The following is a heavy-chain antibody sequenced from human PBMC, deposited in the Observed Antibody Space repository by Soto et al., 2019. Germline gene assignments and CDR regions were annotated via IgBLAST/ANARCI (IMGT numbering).Heavy chain of an antibody. D-gene: IGHD6-13*01. J-gene: IGHJ4*02. CDR2: ISPYDGNT. Sequence: QVQLVQSEAEVKKPGASVKVSCKASGYIFTNYGLSWVRQAPGQGLEWMAWISPYDGNTHYAQNLQGRVTVTTDTSTSTANMELRSRRSDDTAVYFCAREDRAAAAGTTYYFDYWGQGTLVTVSS. V-gene: IGHV1-18*01. CDR1: GYIFTNYG. CDR3: AREDRAAAAGTTYYFDY.